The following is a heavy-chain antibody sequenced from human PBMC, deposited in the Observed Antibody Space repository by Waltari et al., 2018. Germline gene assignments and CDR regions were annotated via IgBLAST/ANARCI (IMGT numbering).Heavy chain of an antibody. D-gene: IGHD6-13*01. CDR1: GGTFSSYA. CDR3: ARKAAAAPLGYYYGMDV. V-gene: IGHV1-69*01. Sequence: QVQLVQSGAEVKKPGSSVKVSCKASGGTFSSYAISWVRQAAGQGLEWMGGIIPIFGTANDAQKFQGRVTITADESTSTAYMELSSLRSEDTAVYYCARKAAAAPLGYYYGMDVWGQGTTVTVSS. J-gene: IGHJ6*02. CDR2: IIPIFGTA.